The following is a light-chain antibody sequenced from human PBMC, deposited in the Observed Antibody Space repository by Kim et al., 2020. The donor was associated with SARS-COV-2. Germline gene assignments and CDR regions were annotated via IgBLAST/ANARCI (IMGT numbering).Light chain of an antibody. CDR3: QSYDSSLSGPNWV. CDR1: SSNIGAGYD. Sequence: TIACTVSSSNIGAGYDVHWYQQLPGTAPKLLIYGNSNRPSGVPDRFSGSKSGTSASLAITGLQAEDEADYYCQSYDSSLSGPNWVFGGGTQLTVL. CDR2: GNS. J-gene: IGLJ3*02. V-gene: IGLV1-40*01.